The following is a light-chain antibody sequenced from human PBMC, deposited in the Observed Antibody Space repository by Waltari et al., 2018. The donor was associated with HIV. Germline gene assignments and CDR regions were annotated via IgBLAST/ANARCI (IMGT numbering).Light chain of an antibody. CDR3: SSYRSSNNVA. CDR2: AVT. CDR1: SSDVGGHYY. V-gene: IGLV2-14*01. Sequence: QSALTQPASVSGSLGQSITISCTGTSSDVGGHYYVSWYQQHPGKVPEPLIYAVTNRPPGISSRFSGSKSGNTASLTISGLQADDEADYYCSSYRSSNNVAFGTGTKVTVL. J-gene: IGLJ3*02.